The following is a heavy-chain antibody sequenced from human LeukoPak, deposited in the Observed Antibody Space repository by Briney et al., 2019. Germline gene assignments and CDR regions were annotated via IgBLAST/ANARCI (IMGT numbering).Heavy chain of an antibody. Sequence: GGSLRLSCAASGFTVSSNYMSWVRQAPGKGLEWVSVIYSGGSRYYADSVKGRFTISRDNSKNTMYLQMNSLRGEDTAVYYCARETFNHDSSGYYLYWGQGTLVTVSS. CDR3: ARETFNHDSSGYYLY. J-gene: IGHJ4*02. CDR1: GFTVSSNY. V-gene: IGHV3-53*01. D-gene: IGHD3-22*01. CDR2: IYSGGSR.